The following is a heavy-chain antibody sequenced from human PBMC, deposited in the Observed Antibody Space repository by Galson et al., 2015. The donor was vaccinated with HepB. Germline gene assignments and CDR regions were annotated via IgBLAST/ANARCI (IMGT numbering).Heavy chain of an antibody. J-gene: IGHJ4*02. Sequence: SLRLSCAASGFTFSSYAMSWVRQAPGKGLEWVSVISGSGGSTYYADSVKGRFTISRDNSKNTLYLQMNSLRAEDTAVYYCAKRLYSGTELDYWGQGTLVTVSS. CDR1: GFTFSSYA. D-gene: IGHD3-10*01. CDR3: AKRLYSGTELDY. V-gene: IGHV3-23*01. CDR2: ISGSGGST.